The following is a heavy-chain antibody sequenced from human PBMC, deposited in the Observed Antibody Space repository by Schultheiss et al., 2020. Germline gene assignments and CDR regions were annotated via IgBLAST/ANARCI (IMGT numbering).Heavy chain of an antibody. V-gene: IGHV3-33*08. Sequence: GGSLRLSCAASGFTFSSYGMHWVRQAPGKGLEWVAVIWYDGSNKYYADSVKGRFTISRDNSKNTLYLQMNSLRAEDTAVYYCARVSSTDMVMFGYWGQGTLVTVSS. D-gene: IGHD3-10*02. CDR2: IWYDGSNK. J-gene: IGHJ4*02. CDR3: ARVSSTDMVMFGY. CDR1: GFTFSSYG.